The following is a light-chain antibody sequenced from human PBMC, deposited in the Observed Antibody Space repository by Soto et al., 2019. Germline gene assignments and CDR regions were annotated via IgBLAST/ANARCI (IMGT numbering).Light chain of an antibody. Sequence: QSALTQPASVSGSPGQSITISCTGTSNDVGAYDYVSWYQQHPGKAPKLIIYEVTYWPSGVSNRFSGSQSGNTASLTISGLQAEDEADYYCSSYRGSSTLTFGGGTQLTVL. CDR3: SSYRGSSTLT. J-gene: IGLJ2*01. CDR1: SNDVGAYDY. V-gene: IGLV2-14*01. CDR2: EVT.